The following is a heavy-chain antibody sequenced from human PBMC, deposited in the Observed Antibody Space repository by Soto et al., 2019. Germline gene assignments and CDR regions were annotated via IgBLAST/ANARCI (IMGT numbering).Heavy chain of an antibody. Sequence: QVQLVESGGGLVKPGGSLRLSCAASGFTFSDYYMSWIRQAPGKGLEWVSYISSSSSYTNYADSVKGRFTISRDNAKNSLYLQMNSLRAEDTAVYYCARGTAMVLYYFDYGGQGTLVTVSS. D-gene: IGHD5-18*01. J-gene: IGHJ4*02. CDR2: ISSSSSYT. V-gene: IGHV3-11*05. CDR1: GFTFSDYY. CDR3: ARGTAMVLYYFDY.